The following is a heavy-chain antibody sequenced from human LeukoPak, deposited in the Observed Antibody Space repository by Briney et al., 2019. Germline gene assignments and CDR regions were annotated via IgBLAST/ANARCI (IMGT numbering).Heavy chain of an antibody. V-gene: IGHV4-39*01. CDR2: IYYSGST. J-gene: IGHJ4*02. CDR1: GGSISSSSYY. CDR3: ARNVRSSGYYSFDY. Sequence: SETLSLTCTVSGGSISSSSYYWGWIRQPPGKGLEWIGSIYYSGSTYYNPSLKSRVTISVDTSKNQFSLKLSSVTAADTAVYYCARNVRSSGYYSFDYWGQGTLVTVSS. D-gene: IGHD3-22*01.